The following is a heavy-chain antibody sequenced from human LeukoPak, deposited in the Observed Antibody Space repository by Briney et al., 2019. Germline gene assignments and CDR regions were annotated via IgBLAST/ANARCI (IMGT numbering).Heavy chain of an antibody. J-gene: IGHJ4*02. CDR2: ISYDGSNK. CDR1: GFTFSSYA. CDR3: ARDSYQEYGDY. Sequence: GGSLRLSCAASGFTFSSYAMHWVRQAPGKGLEWVAVISYDGSNKYYADSVKGRFTISRDNSKNTLYLQMNSLRAEDTAVYYCARDSYQEYGDYWGQGTLVTVSS. D-gene: IGHD2-2*01. V-gene: IGHV3-30*01.